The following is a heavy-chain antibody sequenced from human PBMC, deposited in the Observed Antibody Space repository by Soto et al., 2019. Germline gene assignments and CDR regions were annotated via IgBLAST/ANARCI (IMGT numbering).Heavy chain of an antibody. CDR2: IYNGGRT. Sequence: GASLRLSCAASGFSVRSNSMNWVRQAPGKGLEWVALIYNGGRTYYADSVKGRFTISKDTSKNTLYLQVNSLRAEDMAVYYCATDRGGSLDFWGQGTLVTVSS. CDR3: ATDRGGSLDF. CDR1: GFSVRSNS. J-gene: IGHJ4*02. V-gene: IGHV3-66*01. D-gene: IGHD3-16*01.